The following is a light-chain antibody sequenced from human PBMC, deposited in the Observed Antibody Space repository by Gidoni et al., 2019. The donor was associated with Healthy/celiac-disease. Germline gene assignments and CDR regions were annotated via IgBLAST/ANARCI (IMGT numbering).Light chain of an antibody. CDR2: GNS. CDR1: SSNIGAGYY. J-gene: IGLJ3*02. V-gene: IGLV1-40*01. CDR3: QSYDSSLSGSV. Sequence: QSVLTPPPSVSGAPGQRVPISCTGSSSNIGAGYYLHWYHQLPATAPKLLIYGNSNRPSGVPDRFSGSKSGTSASLAITGLQAADEADYYCQSYDSSLSGSVFGGGTKLTVL.